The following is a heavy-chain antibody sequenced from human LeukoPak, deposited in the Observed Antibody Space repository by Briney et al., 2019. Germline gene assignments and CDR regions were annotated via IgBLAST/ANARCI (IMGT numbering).Heavy chain of an antibody. J-gene: IGHJ4*02. Sequence: GGSLRLSCVVSGFDFSGFSMSWVRQAPGKGLEWVAFIRYDGSNKYYADSVKGRFTISRDNSKNTLYLQMNSLRPEDTAVYYRAKDEGGLFDYWGQGTLVHVSS. D-gene: IGHD1-26*01. CDR3: AKDEGGLFDY. V-gene: IGHV3-30*02. CDR1: GFDFSGFS. CDR2: IRYDGSNK.